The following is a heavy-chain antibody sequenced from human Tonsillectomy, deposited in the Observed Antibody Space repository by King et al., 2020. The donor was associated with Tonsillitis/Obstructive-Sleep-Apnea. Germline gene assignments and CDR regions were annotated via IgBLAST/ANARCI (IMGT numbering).Heavy chain of an antibody. Sequence: QLQESGPGLVKPSQTLSLTCTVSGGSTISGGYYWSWIRQHPGKGLEWIGCIYYSGSTYYNPSLKSRVSISLDTSKNQFSLKLSSVTAADTAVYYCARGWEEILNRFDPWGQGTLVTVSS. CDR1: GGSTISGGYY. J-gene: IGHJ5*02. CDR3: ARGWEEILNRFDP. V-gene: IGHV4-31*03. CDR2: IYYSGST. D-gene: IGHD1-26*01.